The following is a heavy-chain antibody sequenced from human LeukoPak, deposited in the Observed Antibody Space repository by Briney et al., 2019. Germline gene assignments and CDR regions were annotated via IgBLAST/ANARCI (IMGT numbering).Heavy chain of an antibody. V-gene: IGHV3-73*01. CDR3: TRIYDSSGYYLFGMDV. Sequence: GGSLRLSCAASGFTFSGSAMHWVRQASGKGLEWVGRIRSKANSYATAYAASVKGRFTISRDDSKNTAYLQMNSLKTEDTAVYYCTRIYDSSGYYLFGMDVWGQGTTVTVSS. D-gene: IGHD3-22*01. CDR1: GFTFSGSA. CDR2: IRSKANSYAT. J-gene: IGHJ6*02.